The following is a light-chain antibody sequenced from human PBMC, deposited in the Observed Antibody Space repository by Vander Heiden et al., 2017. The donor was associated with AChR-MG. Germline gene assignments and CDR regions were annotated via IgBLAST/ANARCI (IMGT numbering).Light chain of an antibody. V-gene: IGKV1-39*01. CDR1: QSISTY. J-gene: IGKJ2*01. CDR3: QQSYRIPYT. Sequence: DIQMTQSPSSLPASVGDRVTITCRASQSISTYLNWYQQKPGKAPNVLIYGSSSIQSGVPSRFSGSGSGTDFTLTISSLQPEDFATYYCQQSYRIPYTFGQGTKLEIK. CDR2: GSS.